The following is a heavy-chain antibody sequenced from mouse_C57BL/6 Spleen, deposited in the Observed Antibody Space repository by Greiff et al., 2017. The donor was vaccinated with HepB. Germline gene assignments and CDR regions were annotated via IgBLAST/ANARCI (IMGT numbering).Heavy chain of an antibody. J-gene: IGHJ4*01. CDR2: INPYNGDT. CDR1: GYSFTGYF. V-gene: IGHV1-20*01. CDR3: AKGLRVYAMDY. Sequence: EVKLQESGPELVKPGDSVKISCKASGYSFTGYFMNWVMQSHGKSLEWIGRINPYNGDTFYNQKFKGKATLTVDKSSSTAHMELRSLTSEDSAVYYCAKGLRVYAMDYWGQGTSVTVSS. D-gene: IGHD2-4*01.